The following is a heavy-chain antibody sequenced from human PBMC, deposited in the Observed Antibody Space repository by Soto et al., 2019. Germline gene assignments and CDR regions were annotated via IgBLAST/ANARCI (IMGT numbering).Heavy chain of an antibody. J-gene: IGHJ4*02. CDR3: ARADYYASSGYFAEAPQFDS. CDR2: IYHSGST. Sequence: NPSETLSLTCAVSSYSISSGFYWGWIRQPPGKGLEWIGSIYHSGSTYYNPSLKSRVTISVDTSKNQFSLKLTSVTAADTAVYYCARADYYASSGYFAEAPQFDSWGQGTLVTVSS. CDR1: SYSISSGFY. D-gene: IGHD3-22*01. V-gene: IGHV4-38-2*01.